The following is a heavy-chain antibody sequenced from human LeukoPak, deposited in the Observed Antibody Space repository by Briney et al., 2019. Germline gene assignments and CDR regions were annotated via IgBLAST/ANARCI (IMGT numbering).Heavy chain of an antibody. CDR2: IYYTGST. CDR1: GVSISSYY. Sequence: PSETLSRTCSGSGVSISSYYWSWIRQPPGKELKWIGYIYYTGSTNYNPSLKSRVTISVDTSKNQFSLKLNSVTAADTAVYYCARDLCSTTTCYFDYWGQGTLVTVSS. CDR3: ARDLCSTTTCYFDY. V-gene: IGHV4-59*01. J-gene: IGHJ4*02. D-gene: IGHD2-2*01.